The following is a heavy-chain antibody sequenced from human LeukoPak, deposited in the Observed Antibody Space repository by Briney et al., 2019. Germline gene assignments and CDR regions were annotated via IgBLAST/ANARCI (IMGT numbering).Heavy chain of an antibody. D-gene: IGHD4-17*01. J-gene: IGHJ1*01. V-gene: IGHV4-34*01. CDR2: INHSGSS. Sequence: PSETLSLTCAVYGGSFSGYYWSWIRQPPGKGLEWIGEINHSGSSDYNPSLKSRVTISVATSKNQFSLKLSSVTAADTAVYYCARGEDGDYHFQHWGQGTLVTVSS. CDR3: ARGEDGDYHFQH. CDR1: GGSFSGYY.